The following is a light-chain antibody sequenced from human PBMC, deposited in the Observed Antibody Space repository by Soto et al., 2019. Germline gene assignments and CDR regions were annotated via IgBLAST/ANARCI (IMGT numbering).Light chain of an antibody. Sequence: DIVMTQSPLSLPVTPGEPASSSCRSSPSLLHSNGYNYLDWYLQKPGQSPXLLIYLGSNRASGVPDRFSGSGSGTDFTLKISRVEAEDVGVYYCMQPLQSWTFGQGTKV. CDR2: LGS. V-gene: IGKV2-28*01. CDR3: MQPLQSWT. CDR1: PSLLHSNGYNY. J-gene: IGKJ1*01.